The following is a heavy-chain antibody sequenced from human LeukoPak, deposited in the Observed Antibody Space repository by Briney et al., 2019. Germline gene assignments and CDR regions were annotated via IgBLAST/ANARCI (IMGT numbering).Heavy chain of an antibody. CDR3: ATAYYDFWSGYYPMDY. CDR1: GYTFTSYG. D-gene: IGHD3-3*01. J-gene: IGHJ4*02. CDR2: ISAYNGNT. Sequence: ASVKVSCKASGYTFTSYGISWVRQAPGQGPEWMGWISAYNGNTNYAQKLQGRVTMTTDTSTSTAYMELRSLRSDDTAVYYCATAYYDFWSGYYPMDYWGQGTLVTVSS. V-gene: IGHV1-18*01.